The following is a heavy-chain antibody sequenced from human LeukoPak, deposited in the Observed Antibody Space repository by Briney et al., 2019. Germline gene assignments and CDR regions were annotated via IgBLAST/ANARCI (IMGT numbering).Heavy chain of an antibody. J-gene: IGHJ3*02. CDR2: IYSSGST. CDR1: GGSIRSYY. D-gene: IGHD3-10*01. Sequence: SETLSLTCTVSGGSIRSYYWTWIRQPAGKGLEWIGRIYSSGSTNYNPSLRSRVTMSVDTSKNQFSLRLSSVTAADTAVYYCASKHLWSDGFDIWGQGTMVAVSS. V-gene: IGHV4-4*07. CDR3: ASKHLWSDGFDI.